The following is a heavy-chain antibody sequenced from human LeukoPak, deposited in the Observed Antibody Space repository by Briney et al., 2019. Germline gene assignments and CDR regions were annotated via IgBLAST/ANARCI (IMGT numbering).Heavy chain of an antibody. CDR2: IYYSGST. J-gene: IGHJ3*02. V-gene: IGHV4-61*01. CDR1: GGSVSSGSFD. Sequence: PSETLSLTCTVSGGSVSSGSFDWSWIRQPPGKGLEWIGYIYYSGSTNYNPSLKSRVTISVDTSKNQFSLKLSSVTAADTAVYYCARGKTYYDISKDAFDIWGQGTMVTVSS. CDR3: ARGKTYYDISKDAFDI. D-gene: IGHD3-22*01.